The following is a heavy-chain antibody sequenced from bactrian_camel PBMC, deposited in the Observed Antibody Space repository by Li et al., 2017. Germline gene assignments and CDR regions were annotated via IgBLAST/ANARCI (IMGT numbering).Heavy chain of an antibody. V-gene: IGHV3S60*01. CDR3: AKGWASRGGYNY. Sequence: HVQLVESGGGSVQAGGSLKLSCTARGVVIDDDDMGWYRQAPGNECEFVSTISSTAEGGTARYADSVKGRFTISVDSAKNMLYLQMNSLKPEDTAMYYCAKGWASRGGYNYWGQGTQVTV. CDR2: ISSTAEGGTA. J-gene: IGHJ4*01. CDR1: GVVIDDDD. D-gene: IGHD1*01.